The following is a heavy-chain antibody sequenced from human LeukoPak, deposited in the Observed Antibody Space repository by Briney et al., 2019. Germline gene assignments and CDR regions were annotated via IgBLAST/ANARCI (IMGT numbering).Heavy chain of an antibody. Sequence: SETPSLTRSDTSQLTKRLKFISTSKPAGKGLEWIGRIYASGSSNYNPSLKSRVTMSVDTSKNQFSLRLTSVTAADTAVYYCAREYTASWHQVDYWGQGTLVTVSS. CDR2: IYASGSS. J-gene: IGHJ4*02. V-gene: IGHV4-4*07. D-gene: IGHD2-2*01. CDR1: SQLTKRLK. CDR3: AREYTASWHQVDY.